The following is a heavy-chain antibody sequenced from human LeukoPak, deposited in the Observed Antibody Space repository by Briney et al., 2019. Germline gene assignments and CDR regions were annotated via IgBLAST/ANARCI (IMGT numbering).Heavy chain of an antibody. D-gene: IGHD3-3*01. V-gene: IGHV4-34*01. CDR3: ARLTGLITIFGVLHGNYFDY. CDR2: INHSGST. J-gene: IGHJ4*02. Sequence: SETLSLTCAVYGGSFSGYYWGWIRQPPGKGLEWIGEINHSGSTNYNPSLKSRVTISVDTSKNQFSLKLSSVTAADTAVYYCARLTGLITIFGVLHGNYFDYWGQGTLVTVSS. CDR1: GGSFSGYY.